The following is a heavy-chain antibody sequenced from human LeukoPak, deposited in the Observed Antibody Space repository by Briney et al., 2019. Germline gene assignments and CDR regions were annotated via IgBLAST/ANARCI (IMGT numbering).Heavy chain of an antibody. V-gene: IGHV4-59*08. J-gene: IGHJ4*02. CDR3: ARLDSSGYYDLLDY. D-gene: IGHD3-22*01. CDR2: IYYSGNT. CDR1: GGSISGFY. Sequence: TSETLSLTCTVSGGSISGFYWSWIRQPPGKGLEWIGYIYYSGNTNYIPSLKSRVTISVGTSKSQFSLKLSSVTAADTAVYYCARLDSSGYYDLLDYWGQGTLVTVSS.